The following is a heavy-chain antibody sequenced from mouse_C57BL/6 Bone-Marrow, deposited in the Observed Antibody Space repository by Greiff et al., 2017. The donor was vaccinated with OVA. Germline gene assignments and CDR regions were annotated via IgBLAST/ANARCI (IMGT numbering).Heavy chain of an antibody. J-gene: IGHJ2*01. D-gene: IGHD2-2*01. CDR2: IWSGGST. V-gene: IGHV2-2*01. Sequence: QVQLKESGPGLVQPSQSLSITCTVSGFSLTSYGVHWVRQSPGKGLEWLGVIWSGGSTDYNAAFISRLSISQDTSKSPVFFKMNSLQADYTALYYCARSLLYGYLYFDYWGQGTTLTVSS. CDR3: ARSLLYGYLYFDY. CDR1: GFSLTSYG.